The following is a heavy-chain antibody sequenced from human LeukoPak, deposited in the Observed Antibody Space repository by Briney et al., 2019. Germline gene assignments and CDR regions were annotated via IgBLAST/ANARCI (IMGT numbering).Heavy chain of an antibody. CDR1: GGSISSSSYY. D-gene: IGHD2-2*02. CDR3: ARSPYCTIRPGHYYYMDV. CDR2: INHSGST. J-gene: IGHJ6*03. Sequence: SETLSLTCTVSGGSISSSSYYWSWIRQPPGKGLEWIGEINHSGSTNYNPSLKSRVTISVDTSKNQFSLKLSSVTAADTAVYYCARSPYCTIRPGHYYYMDVWGKGTTVTVSS. V-gene: IGHV4-39*07.